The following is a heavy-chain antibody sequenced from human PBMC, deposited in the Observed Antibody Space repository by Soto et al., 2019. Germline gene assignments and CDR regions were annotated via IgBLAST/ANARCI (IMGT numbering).Heavy chain of an antibody. J-gene: IGHJ3*02. V-gene: IGHV3-13*01. D-gene: IGHD3-10*01. CDR2: IGTAGDT. CDR1: GFTFSSYD. Sequence: EVQLVESGGGLVQPGGSLRLSCAASGFTFSSYDMHWVHQATGKGLEWVSAIGTAGDTYYPGSVKGRFTISRENAKNSLYLQMNSLRAEDTAVYYCARSLGGSGSYYPMDAFDIWGQGTMVTVSS. CDR3: ARSLGGSGSYYPMDAFDI.